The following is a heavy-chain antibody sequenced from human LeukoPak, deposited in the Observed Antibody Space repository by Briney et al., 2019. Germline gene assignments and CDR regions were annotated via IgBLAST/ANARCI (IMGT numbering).Heavy chain of an antibody. V-gene: IGHV4-34*01. Sequence: SETLSLTCAVYGGSFSGYYWSWIRQPPGKGLEWLGEINHSGSTNYNPSLKSRVTISVDTSKNQFSLKLSSVTAADTAVYYCARIDGIAPYCSSTSCYGDFDYWGQGTLVTVSS. CDR3: ARIDGIAPYCSSTSCYGDFDY. CDR1: GGSFSGYY. CDR2: INHSGST. D-gene: IGHD2-2*01. J-gene: IGHJ4*02.